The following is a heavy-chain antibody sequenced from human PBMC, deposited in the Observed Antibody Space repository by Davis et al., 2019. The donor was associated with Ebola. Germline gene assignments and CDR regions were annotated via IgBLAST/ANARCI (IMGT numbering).Heavy chain of an antibody. CDR1: GFTFSSNS. J-gene: IGHJ2*01. V-gene: IGHV3-21*01. CDR2: ISSSSNYI. Sequence: PSETLSLTCAASGFTFSSNSMNWVRQAPGKGLEWVSFISSSSNYIYYADSVKGRFTVSRDNAKNSLYLQMTSLRAEDPAVYYCVRDPALVVTGGGWFFGLWGRGTLVTVSS. CDR3: VRDPALVVTGGGWFFGL. D-gene: IGHD2-21*02.